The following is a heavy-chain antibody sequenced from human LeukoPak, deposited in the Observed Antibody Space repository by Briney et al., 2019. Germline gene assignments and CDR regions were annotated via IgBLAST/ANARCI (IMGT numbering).Heavy chain of an antibody. CDR1: GFTFSSYA. Sequence: GGSLRLSCAASGFTFSSYAMSWVRQAPGKGLEWVSAIGGSGGSTFYADSLKGRFTISRDNSENTLYLQMNSLRAEDAAAYYCAKASGRWDYDYWGQGTLVTVSS. V-gene: IGHV3-23*01. D-gene: IGHD4-23*01. CDR2: IGGSGGST. CDR3: AKASGRWDYDY. J-gene: IGHJ4*02.